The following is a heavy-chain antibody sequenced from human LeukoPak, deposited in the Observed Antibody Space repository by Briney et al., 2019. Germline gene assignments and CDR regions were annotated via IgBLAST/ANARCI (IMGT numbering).Heavy chain of an antibody. CDR1: AFTFSSYG. V-gene: IGHV3-33*01. CDR3: ARDLARYSSSCLDY. D-gene: IGHD6-13*01. Sequence: PGGSLRLSCAASAFTFSSYGMHWVRQAPGKGLEWVAVIWYDGSNKYYADSVKGRFTISRDNSKNTLYLQMNSLRAEDTAVYYCARDLARYSSSCLDYWGQGTLVTVSS. J-gene: IGHJ4*02. CDR2: IWYDGSNK.